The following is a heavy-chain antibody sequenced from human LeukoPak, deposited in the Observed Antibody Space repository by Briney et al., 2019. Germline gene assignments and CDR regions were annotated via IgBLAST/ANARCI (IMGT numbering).Heavy chain of an antibody. Sequence: SETLSLTCTVSGGSISSYYWSWIRQPPGKGLEWIGYIYYSGSTNYNPSLKSRVTISVDTSKNQFSLKLSSVTAADTAVYYCARAAMVRGRRYYYYGMDVWGQGTTVTVSS. CDR2: IYYSGST. D-gene: IGHD3-10*01. J-gene: IGHJ6*02. CDR3: ARAAMVRGRRYYYYGMDV. CDR1: GGSISSYY. V-gene: IGHV4-59*12.